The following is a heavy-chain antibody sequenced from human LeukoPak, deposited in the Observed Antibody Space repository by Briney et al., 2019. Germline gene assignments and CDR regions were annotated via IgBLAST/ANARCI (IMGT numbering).Heavy chain of an antibody. CDR2: FYYSGST. V-gene: IGHV4-59*03. D-gene: IGHD3-16*01. Sequence: PSETLSLTCTVSGGSISSYYWSWIRQPPGKGLEWIGYFYYSGSTNYNPSLRSRVTISVHTSKNQFSLKLSSVTAADTAVYYCASAYYDYGRLGMDVWGQGTTVTVSS. CDR3: ASAYYDYGRLGMDV. J-gene: IGHJ6*02. CDR1: GGSISSYY.